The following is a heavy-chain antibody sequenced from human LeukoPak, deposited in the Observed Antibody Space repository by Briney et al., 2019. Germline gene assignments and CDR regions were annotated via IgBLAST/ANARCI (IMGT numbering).Heavy chain of an antibody. CDR3: AKDPGSYSSSWFFDY. CDR2: ISYDGSNE. J-gene: IGHJ4*02. V-gene: IGHV3-30*18. Sequence: PGRSLRLSCAASGFTFGSYGMHWVRQAPGKGLEWVAVISYDGSNEYYADSVKGRFTISRDNSKNTLYLQMNSLRAEDTAVYSCAKDPGSYSSSWFFDYWGQGTLVTVSS. D-gene: IGHD6-13*01. CDR1: GFTFGSYG.